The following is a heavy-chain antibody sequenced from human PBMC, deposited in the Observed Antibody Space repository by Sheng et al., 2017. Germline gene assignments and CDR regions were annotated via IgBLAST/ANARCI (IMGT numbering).Heavy chain of an antibody. CDR1: GFTFSSYA. J-gene: IGHJ4*02. D-gene: IGHD3-9*01. Sequence: EVQLVESGGGLVQPGGSLRLSCAASGFTFSSYAMSWVRQAPGKGLEWVSAISGSGGSTYYADSVKGRFTISRDNSKNTLYLQMNSLRAEDTAVYYCDESEYDITIILTVGATWGQGTLVTVSS. CDR3: DESEYDITIILTVGAT. V-gene: IGHV3-23*04. CDR2: ISGSGGST.